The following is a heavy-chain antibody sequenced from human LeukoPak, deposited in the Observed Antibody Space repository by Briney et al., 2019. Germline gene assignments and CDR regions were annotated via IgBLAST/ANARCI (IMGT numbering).Heavy chain of an antibody. CDR3: AREVAAGSYRGFDY. CDR2: IYHNGNI. CDR1: GGSISTNNW. D-gene: IGHD6-19*01. Sequence: SETLSLTCAVSGGSISTNNWWHWVRPSPGKGLEWIGEIYHNGNINYNPSLKSRVTMSVDTSKNQFSPKVNYVTAADTATYYCAREVAAGSYRGFDYWGQGTLVTVSS. V-gene: IGHV4-4*02. J-gene: IGHJ4*01.